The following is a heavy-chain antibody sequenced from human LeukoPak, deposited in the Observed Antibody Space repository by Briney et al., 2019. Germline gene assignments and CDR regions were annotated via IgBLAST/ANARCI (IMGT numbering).Heavy chain of an antibody. J-gene: IGHJ1*01. CDR3: ARQSGYYDSSGYQTRAEYFQH. Sequence: GESLKISCKGSGYIFNSYWIGWVRQMPGKGLEWMGIIYPGDSDTRYSPSFQGQVTISANKSISTAYLQWSSLKASDTAMYYCARQSGYYDSSGYQTRAEYFQHWGQGTLVTVSS. D-gene: IGHD3-22*01. V-gene: IGHV5-51*01. CDR2: IYPGDSDT. CDR1: GYIFNSYW.